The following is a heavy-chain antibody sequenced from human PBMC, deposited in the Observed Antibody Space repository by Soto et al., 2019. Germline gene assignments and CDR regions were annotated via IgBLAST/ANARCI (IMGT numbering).Heavy chain of an antibody. CDR3: AGRAMGNHYYMDV. V-gene: IGHV3-11*01. CDR2: ISSSGTID. D-gene: IGHD5-18*01. J-gene: IGHJ6*03. Sequence: QVQLVESGGGLVKPGGSLRLSCVASGFTLSDYYMSWIRQAPGKGLEWVSYISSSGTIDNYADSVKGRVTISRDNAKNSLFLQMNGLRAEDTAVYYCAGRAMGNHYYMDVWGNGTTVTVSS. CDR1: GFTLSDYY.